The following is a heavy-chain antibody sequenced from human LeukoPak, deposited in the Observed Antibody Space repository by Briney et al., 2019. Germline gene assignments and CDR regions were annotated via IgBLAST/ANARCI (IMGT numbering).Heavy chain of an antibody. J-gene: IGHJ4*02. CDR3: ARDLYYDSSGYYF. CDR1: GYTFTSYG. V-gene: IGHV1-18*01. D-gene: IGHD3-22*01. CDR2: ISAYNGNT. Sequence: ASVKVSCKASGYTFTSYGISWLRQAPGQGLEWMGWISAYNGNTNYAQKLRGRVTMTTDTSTSTAYMELRSLRSDDTAVYYCARDLYYDSSGYYFWGQGTLVTVSS.